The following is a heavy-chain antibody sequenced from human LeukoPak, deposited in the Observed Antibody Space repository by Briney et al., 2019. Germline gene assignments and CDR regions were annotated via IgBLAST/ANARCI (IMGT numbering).Heavy chain of an antibody. V-gene: IGHV4-61*09. Sequence: PSETLSLTCTVSGGSISSGNYYWSWIRQPAGKGLEWIGHIYTSGSTNYNPSLKSRVTISVDTSKNQFSLKLSSVTAADTAVYYCARLGSVDYWGQGTLVTVSS. CDR3: ARLGSVDY. J-gene: IGHJ4*02. D-gene: IGHD1-26*01. CDR2: IYTSGST. CDR1: GGSISSGNYY.